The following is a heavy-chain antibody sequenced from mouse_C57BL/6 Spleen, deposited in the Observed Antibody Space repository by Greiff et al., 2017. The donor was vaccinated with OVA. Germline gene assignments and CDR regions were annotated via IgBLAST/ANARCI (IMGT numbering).Heavy chain of an antibody. J-gene: IGHJ2*01. CDR2: IYPRDGST. Sequence: VQLQQSDAELVKPGASVKISCKVSGYTFTDHTIHWMKQRPEQGLEWIGYIYPRDGSTKYNEKFKGKATLTADKSSSTAYMQLNSLTSEDSAVYFCARYPYYYGSSYYFDYWGQGTTLTVSS. CDR1: GYTFTDHT. CDR3: ARYPYYYGSSYYFDY. V-gene: IGHV1-78*01. D-gene: IGHD1-1*01.